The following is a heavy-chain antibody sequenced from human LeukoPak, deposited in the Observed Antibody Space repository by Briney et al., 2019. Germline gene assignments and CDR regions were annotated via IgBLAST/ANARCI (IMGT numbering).Heavy chain of an antibody. CDR2: INHSGST. J-gene: IGHJ4*02. V-gene: IGHV4-34*01. CDR1: GGSFSGYY. CDR3: ARAHEN. Sequence: ASETLSLTCAVYGGSFSGYYWSWIRQPPGKGLEWIGEINHSGSTNYNPSLKSRVTISVDTSKNQFSLKLSSVTAADTAVYYCARAHENWGQGTLVTVSS.